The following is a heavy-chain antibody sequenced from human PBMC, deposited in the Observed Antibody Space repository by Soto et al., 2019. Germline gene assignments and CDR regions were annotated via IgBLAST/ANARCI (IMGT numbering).Heavy chain of an antibody. Sequence: EVQLLESGGGLVQPGGSLRLSCAASGFTFSNYAMSWVRQAPGKGPEWVSCISGSGGRTYYADSVKGRFTISRDKPKNTLYLQMNSLRVEDTAVYYCARSYGSGTWDAFDIWGQGTMVTVSS. J-gene: IGHJ3*02. D-gene: IGHD3-10*01. V-gene: IGHV3-23*01. CDR2: ISGSGGRT. CDR1: GFTFSNYA. CDR3: ARSYGSGTWDAFDI.